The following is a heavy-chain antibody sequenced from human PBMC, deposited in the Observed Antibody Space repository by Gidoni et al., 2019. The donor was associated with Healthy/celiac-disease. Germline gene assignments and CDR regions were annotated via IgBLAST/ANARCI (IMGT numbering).Heavy chain of an antibody. D-gene: IGHD2-15*01. CDR2: IKRKTDGGTT. Sequence: EVQLVESGGGLVKPGGSLRLSWAASGYTFSNAWMNWVRQAPGKGLEWVGRIKRKTDGGTTDYAAPVKGRFTISRDDSKNTLYLQMNSLKTEDTAVYYCLEGWGMDVWGQGTTVTVSS. J-gene: IGHJ6*02. CDR1: GYTFSNAW. CDR3: LEGWGMDV. V-gene: IGHV3-15*07.